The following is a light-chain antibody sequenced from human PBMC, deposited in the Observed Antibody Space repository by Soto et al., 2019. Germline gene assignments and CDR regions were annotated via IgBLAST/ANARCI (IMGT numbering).Light chain of an antibody. CDR2: EGT. J-gene: IGLJ2*01. CDR1: SSDVGRYNL. CDR3: CSYGGSIPVL. Sequence: QSALTQPASVSGSPGQSITISCTGTSSDVGRYNLVSWYRQHPGKAPKLMIYEGTKRPSGVSNRFSGSKSGNTASLTISGLQAEDEADYYCCSYGGSIPVLFGGGTKVTVL. V-gene: IGLV2-23*01.